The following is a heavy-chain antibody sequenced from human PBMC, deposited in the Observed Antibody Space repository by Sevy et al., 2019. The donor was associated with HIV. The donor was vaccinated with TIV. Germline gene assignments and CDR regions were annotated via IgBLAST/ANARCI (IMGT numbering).Heavy chain of an antibody. Sequence: SETLSLTCTVSGGSVSTGGYYWSWIRQSAGKGLEWIGRILGSGYPDYDPSLKSRVTISRDTSKSQFSLTLTSVTAADTAMYYCARYIAGPGFDFWGQGIQVTVSS. D-gene: IGHD1-26*01. CDR2: ILGSGYP. CDR1: GGSVSTGGYY. V-gene: IGHV4-61*02. J-gene: IGHJ4*02. CDR3: ARYIAGPGFDF.